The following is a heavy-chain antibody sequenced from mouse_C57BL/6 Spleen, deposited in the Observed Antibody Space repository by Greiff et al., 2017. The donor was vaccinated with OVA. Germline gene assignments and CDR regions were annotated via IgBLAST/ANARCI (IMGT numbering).Heavy chain of an antibody. J-gene: IGHJ3*01. D-gene: IGHD2-3*01. V-gene: IGHV1-81*01. CDR3: AREDIYDGYYLPWFAY. Sequence: QVQLQQSGAELARPGASVKLSCKASGYTFTSYGISWVKQRTGQGLEWIGEIYPRSGNTYYNEKFKGKATLTADKSSSTAYMELRSLTSEDSAVYFCAREDIYDGYYLPWFAYWGQGTLVTVSA. CDR2: IYPRSGNT. CDR1: GYTFTSYG.